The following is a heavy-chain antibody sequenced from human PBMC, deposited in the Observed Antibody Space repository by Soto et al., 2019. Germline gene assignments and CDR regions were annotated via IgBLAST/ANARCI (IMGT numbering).Heavy chain of an antibody. Sequence: KSSETLSLTCTVSGGSIRNGDYYWGWIRQPPGKGLECIGYVYYSGTTYSHPSLNSRVSISVDTSENQFSLRLTSVTAADTAVYYCVTVNLVGAAYYFDYWGPGTLVTVSS. CDR3: VTVNLVGAAYYFDY. CDR1: GGSIRNGDYY. D-gene: IGHD1-26*01. J-gene: IGHJ4*02. CDR2: VYYSGTT. V-gene: IGHV4-30-4*01.